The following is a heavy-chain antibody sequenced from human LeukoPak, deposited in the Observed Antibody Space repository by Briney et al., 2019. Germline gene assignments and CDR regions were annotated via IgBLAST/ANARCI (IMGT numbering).Heavy chain of an antibody. V-gene: IGHV4-38-2*02. CDR2: IYHSGST. J-gene: IGHJ2*01. Sequence: SETLSLTCTVSGYSISSGYYWGWIRQPPGKGLEWIGSIYHSGSTYYNPSLKSRVTISVDTSKNQFSLKLSSVTAADTAVYYCLRSPGVTNYWYFDLWGRGTLVTVSS. D-gene: IGHD2-8*01. CDR1: GYSISSGYY. CDR3: LRSPGVTNYWYFDL.